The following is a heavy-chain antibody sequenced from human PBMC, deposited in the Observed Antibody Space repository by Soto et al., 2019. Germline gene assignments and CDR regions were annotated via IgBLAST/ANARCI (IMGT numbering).Heavy chain of an antibody. CDR2: TYYRSKWYN. CDR3: AREFGSYYDGAFDY. V-gene: IGHV6-1*01. CDR1: GDSVSRNSAA. Sequence: PSQTLSLTCAISGDSVSRNSAAWNWIRQSPLRGLEWLGRTYYRSKWYNDYAVSVKSRITINPDTSKNQFSLQLNSVTPEDTAVYYCAREFGSYYDGAFDYWGQGTLVTVSS. J-gene: IGHJ4*02. D-gene: IGHD1-26*01.